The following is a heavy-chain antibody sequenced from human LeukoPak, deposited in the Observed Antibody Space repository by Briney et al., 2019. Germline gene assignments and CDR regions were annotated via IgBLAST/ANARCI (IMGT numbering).Heavy chain of an antibody. CDR2: ISFEGSNK. J-gene: IGHJ4*02. V-gene: IGHV3-30*03. CDR3: ADSGSYSLY. CDR1: GFTFSIYD. D-gene: IGHD1-26*01. Sequence: GGSLRLSCAASGFTFSIYDMHWVREAPGKGLECVVFISFEGSNKYYVDSVKGRFTISRDNSKNTLYLQMNSLRAEDTAVYHCADSGSYSLYWGQGTLVTVSS.